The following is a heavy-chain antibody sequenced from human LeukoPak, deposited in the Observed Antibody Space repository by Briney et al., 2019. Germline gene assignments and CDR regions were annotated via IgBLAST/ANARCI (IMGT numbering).Heavy chain of an antibody. CDR2: IYPRDGST. Sequence: ASVKVSCKASGYTFTSNYIHWVRQAPGQGLEWMGKIYPRDGSTSYAQKFQGRVTVTRDTSTSTVHMELSGLRSEDTAVYYCARDQEGFDYWGQGTLVTVSS. V-gene: IGHV1-46*01. J-gene: IGHJ4*02. CDR1: GYTFTSNY. CDR3: ARDQEGFDY.